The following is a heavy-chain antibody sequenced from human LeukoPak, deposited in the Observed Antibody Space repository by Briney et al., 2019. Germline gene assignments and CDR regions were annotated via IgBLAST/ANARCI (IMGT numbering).Heavy chain of an antibody. V-gene: IGHV4-34*01. CDR2: INHSGST. Sequence: PSETLSLTCAVYGGSFSGYYWSWIRQPPEKGLEWIGEINHSGSTNYNPSLKSRVTISVDTSKNQSSLKLSSVTAADTAVYYCARGRASWDIVVVPAGWSWFDPWGQGTLVTVSS. J-gene: IGHJ5*02. CDR1: GGSFSGYY. CDR3: ARGRASWDIVVVPAGWSWFDP. D-gene: IGHD2-2*01.